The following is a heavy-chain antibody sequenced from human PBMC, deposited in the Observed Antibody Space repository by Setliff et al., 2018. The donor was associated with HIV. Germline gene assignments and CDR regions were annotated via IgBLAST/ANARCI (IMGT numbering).Heavy chain of an antibody. CDR3: ARRSGYSYGSYYYYGMDV. V-gene: IGHV1-69*05. D-gene: IGHD5-18*01. CDR2: IIPIFGTT. J-gene: IGHJ6*02. CDR1: GYTFTGYY. Sequence: ASVKVSCKASGYTFTGYYMHWVRQAPGQGLEWMGGIIPIFGTTNYAQKFQGRVTITTDESTTTAYMELSSLRSEDTAVYYCARRSGYSYGSYYYYGMDVWGQGTTVTVSS.